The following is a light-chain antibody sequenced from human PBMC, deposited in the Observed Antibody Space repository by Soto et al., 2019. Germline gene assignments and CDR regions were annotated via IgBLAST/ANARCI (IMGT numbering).Light chain of an antibody. CDR1: SSNIGSNY. Sequence: QSVLSQQPSASGTPGQGVIISCSGGSSNIGSNYVYWYRLLPGTAPKLVMFSDVTRPPGVSDRFSGSKSGTSASLAISGLRPEDEADYFCAAWDGSLSGWVFGGGTKLTVL. CDR2: SDV. V-gene: IGLV1-47*02. J-gene: IGLJ3*02. CDR3: AAWDGSLSGWV.